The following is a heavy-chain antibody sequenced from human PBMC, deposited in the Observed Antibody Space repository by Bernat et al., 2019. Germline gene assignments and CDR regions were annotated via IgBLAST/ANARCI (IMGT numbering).Heavy chain of an antibody. CDR3: ARAQYYDFWSGYFYGYYFDY. CDR1: GGSISSGDYY. V-gene: IGHV4-30-4*01. Sequence: QVQLQESGPGLVKPSQTLSPTCTVSGGSISSGDYYWSWIRQPPGKGLEWIGYIYYSGSTYYNPSLKSRVTISVDTSKNQFSLKLSSVTAADTAVYYCARAQYYDFWSGYFYGYYFDYWGQGTLVTVSS. D-gene: IGHD3-3*01. CDR2: IYYSGST. J-gene: IGHJ4*02.